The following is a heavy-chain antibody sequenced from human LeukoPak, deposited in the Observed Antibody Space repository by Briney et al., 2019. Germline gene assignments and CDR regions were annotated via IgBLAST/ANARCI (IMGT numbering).Heavy chain of an antibody. CDR3: AREDSSGWYFSN. V-gene: IGHV3-48*04. CDR2: IRSSSTTI. CDR1: GFTFSSYS. D-gene: IGHD6-19*01. Sequence: PGGSLILSCAASGFTFSSYSMNWVRQAPGKELEWVSYIRSSSTTIYYADSVKGRFTISRDNAKNSLYLQMNSLRAEDTAVYYCAREDSSGWYFSNWGQGTLVTVSS. J-gene: IGHJ4*02.